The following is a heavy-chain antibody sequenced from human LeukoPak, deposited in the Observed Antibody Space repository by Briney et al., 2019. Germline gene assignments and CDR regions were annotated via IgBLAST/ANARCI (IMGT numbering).Heavy chain of an antibody. D-gene: IGHD3-22*01. CDR1: GYTFTSYV. J-gene: IGHJ5*02. V-gene: IGHV1-8*01. CDR3: ARGPYDSSGYPNWFDP. Sequence: GASVKDSCKASGYTFTSYVINWVRQATGQGLEWMGWMNPNSGNTGYAQKFQGRVTMTRNTSISTAYMELSSLRSEDTAVYYCARGPYDSSGYPNWFDPWGQGTLVTVSS. CDR2: MNPNSGNT.